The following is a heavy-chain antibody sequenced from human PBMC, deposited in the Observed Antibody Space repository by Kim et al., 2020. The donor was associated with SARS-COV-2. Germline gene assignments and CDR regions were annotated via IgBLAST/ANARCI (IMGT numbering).Heavy chain of an antibody. Sequence: GGSLRLSCAASGFTFSSYGMSWVRQAPGKGLEWVSSISGSADSTYYADSVRGRATISRDNSKNTVHLQMNSLRAGDTAVYYCAKEQVTTQIYYYGMDVWG. J-gene: IGHJ6*01. CDR2: ISGSADST. CDR3: AKEQVTTQIYYYGMDV. V-gene: IGHV3-23*01. CDR1: GFTFSSYG. D-gene: IGHD1-1*01.